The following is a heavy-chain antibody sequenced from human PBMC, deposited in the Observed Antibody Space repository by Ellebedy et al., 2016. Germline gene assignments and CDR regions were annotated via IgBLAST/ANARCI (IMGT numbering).Heavy chain of an antibody. CDR2: MNPNSGNT. J-gene: IGHJ6*03. CDR3: ARRVRVEVPAARGYMDV. Sequence: ASVKVSCXASGYTFTSYDINWVRQATGQGLEWMGWMNPNSGNTGYAQKFQGRVTMTRDTSISTAYMELSSLRSEDTAVYYCARRVRVEVPAARGYMDVWGKGTTVTVSS. CDR1: GYTFTSYD. D-gene: IGHD2-2*01. V-gene: IGHV1-8*02.